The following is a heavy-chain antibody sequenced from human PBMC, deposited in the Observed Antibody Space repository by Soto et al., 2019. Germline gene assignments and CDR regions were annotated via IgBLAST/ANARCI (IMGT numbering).Heavy chain of an antibody. CDR1: GYSFTSYW. D-gene: IGHD2-15*01. V-gene: IGHV5-51*03. CDR2: IYPGDSDT. CDR3: AGGEYSRSPGYCSGGSCYPPLVS. Sequence: EVQLVQSGAEGKKPGESLKISCKGSGYSFTSYWIGWVRQMPGKGLEWMGIIYPGDSDTRYSPSFQGQVTISADKSISTAYLQWSSLKASDTAMYYCAGGEYSRSPGYCSGGSCYPPLVSWGQGPLVTVSS. J-gene: IGHJ4*02.